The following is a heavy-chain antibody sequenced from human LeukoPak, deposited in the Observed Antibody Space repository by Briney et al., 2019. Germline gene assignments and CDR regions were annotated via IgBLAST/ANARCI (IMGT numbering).Heavy chain of an antibody. Sequence: ASVKGSCKVSGYTLTELSMHWVQQAPGKGLEWRGGFDPEDGETIYAQKFQGRVTMTEDTSTDTAYMELSSLRSEDTAVYYCATDRRYSGSYNGYWGQGTLVTVSS. CDR1: GYTLTELS. V-gene: IGHV1-24*01. D-gene: IGHD1-26*01. J-gene: IGHJ4*02. CDR2: FDPEDGET. CDR3: ATDRRYSGSYNGY.